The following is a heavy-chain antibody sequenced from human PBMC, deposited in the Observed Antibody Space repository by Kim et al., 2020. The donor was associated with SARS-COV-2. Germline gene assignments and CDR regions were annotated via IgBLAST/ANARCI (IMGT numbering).Heavy chain of an antibody. CDR2: TYYRSKWYY. J-gene: IGHJ4*02. D-gene: IGHD5-12*01. Sequence: SQTLSLTCVISGDSVSSDSAAWNCIRQSPSRGLEWLGRTYYRSKWYYDYADSGKSRITINPDTSKNQFSLQLNSVTPEDTAMYYCARDHQYSIDYWGQGTLVTVSS. V-gene: IGHV6-1*01. CDR3: ARDHQYSIDY. CDR1: GDSVSSDSAA.